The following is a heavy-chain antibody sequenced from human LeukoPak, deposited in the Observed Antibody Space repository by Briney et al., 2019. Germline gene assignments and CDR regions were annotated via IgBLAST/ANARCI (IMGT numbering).Heavy chain of an antibody. CDR3: ARRDY. CDR1: GFVVNRNY. CDR2: MYSDGTT. V-gene: IGHV3-66*02. J-gene: IGHJ4*02. Sequence: QPGGSLGLSCAASGFVVNRNYMSWVRQAPGKGLECVSIMYSDGTTFYADSVKGRFTISRDNSKNTLELQMNNLRPEDTAVYYCARRDYWGQGTLVGVSS.